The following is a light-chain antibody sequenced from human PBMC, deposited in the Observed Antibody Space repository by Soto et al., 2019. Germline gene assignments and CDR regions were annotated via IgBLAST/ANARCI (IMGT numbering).Light chain of an antibody. CDR3: QSYDTMLSGPGV. Sequence: QAVLTQPPSVSGAPGQTVTISCTGSTSNLGAGYDVHWYQQLPGTAPKLLIYNNINRPSGVPDRFSGSKSGTSASLAITGLQAEDEADYYCQSYDTMLSGPGVFGGGTKLTVL. CDR2: NNI. J-gene: IGLJ2*01. CDR1: TSNLGAGYD. V-gene: IGLV1-40*01.